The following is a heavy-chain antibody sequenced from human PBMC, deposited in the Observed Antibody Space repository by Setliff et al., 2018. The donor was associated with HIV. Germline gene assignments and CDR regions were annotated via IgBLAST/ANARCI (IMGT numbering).Heavy chain of an antibody. CDR1: GDSITSGHFY. Sequence: ASETLSLTCTVSGDSITSGHFYWGWIRQAPGKGLEWIGNILDGRVTFFNPSLRGRVTISVDASKNQVSLNLRSVTAADSAVYHCARPHSGRGGGAYFDPWGQGILVTV. J-gene: IGHJ5*02. CDR2: ILDGRVT. CDR3: ARPHSGRGGGAYFDP. V-gene: IGHV4-39*01. D-gene: IGHD6-19*01.